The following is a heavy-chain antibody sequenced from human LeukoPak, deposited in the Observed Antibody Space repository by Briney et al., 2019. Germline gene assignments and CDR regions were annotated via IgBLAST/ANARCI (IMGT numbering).Heavy chain of an antibody. CDR3: ARDTLEYADSPDAFDI. CDR1: GFTFNSYT. Sequence: PGGSLRLSCAASGFTFNSYTLNWVRQAPGKGLEWVSYIGSSGSTVYYADSVKGRFTTSRDNAEKSLYLQMNSLRDEDTAVYYCARDTLEYADSPDAFDIWGQGTMVTVSS. J-gene: IGHJ3*02. CDR2: IGSSGSTV. D-gene: IGHD4-17*01. V-gene: IGHV3-48*02.